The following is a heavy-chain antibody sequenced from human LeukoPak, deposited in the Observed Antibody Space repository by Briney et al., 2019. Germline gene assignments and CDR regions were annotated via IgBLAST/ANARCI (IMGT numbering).Heavy chain of an antibody. J-gene: IGHJ4*02. D-gene: IGHD1-20*01. CDR2: ISYDGSNK. CDR1: GFTFSSYG. CDR3: AKDSQGYNWNDDLDY. Sequence: GGSLRLSCAASGFTFSSYGMHWVRQAPGKGLEWVAVISYDGSNKYYADSVKGRFTISRDNSKNTLYLQMNSLRAEDTAVYYCAKDSQGYNWNDDLDYWGQGTLVTVSS. V-gene: IGHV3-30*18.